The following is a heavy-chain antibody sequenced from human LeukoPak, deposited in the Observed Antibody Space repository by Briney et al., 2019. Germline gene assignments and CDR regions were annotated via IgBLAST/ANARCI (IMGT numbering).Heavy chain of an antibody. D-gene: IGHD3-10*01. CDR3: ARDEGGEYYYGSGSYNY. Sequence: GGSLRLSCAASGLTFSSYSMNWVRQAPGKGLEWVSSISSSGSYIYYADSVKGRFTISRDNAKNSLYLQMNSLRAEDTAVYYCARDEGGEYYYGSGSYNYWGQGTLVTVSS. J-gene: IGHJ4*02. V-gene: IGHV3-21*01. CDR1: GLTFSSYS. CDR2: ISSSGSYI.